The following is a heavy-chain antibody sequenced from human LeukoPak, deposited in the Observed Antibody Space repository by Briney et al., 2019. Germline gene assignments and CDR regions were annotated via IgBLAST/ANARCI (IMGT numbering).Heavy chain of an antibody. CDR2: ISSSSSYI. V-gene: IGHV3-21*01. Sequence: GGSLRLSCAASGFTFSSYSMNWVRQAPGKGLEWVSSISSSSSYIYYADSVKGRFTISRDNAKSSLYLQMNSLRAEDTAVYYCARDRPHDYGDYPEYFQHWGQGTLVTVSS. J-gene: IGHJ1*01. D-gene: IGHD4-17*01. CDR1: GFTFSSYS. CDR3: ARDRPHDYGDYPEYFQH.